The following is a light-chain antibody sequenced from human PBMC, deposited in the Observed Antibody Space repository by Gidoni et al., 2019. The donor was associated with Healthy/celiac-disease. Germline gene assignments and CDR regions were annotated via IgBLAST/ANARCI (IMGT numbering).Light chain of an antibody. Sequence: DIQMTQSPSSLSASVGDRVTITCRASQSISSYLNWYQQKPGKAPKLLIYAASSLQSEFPSRFSCIGSGTDFTLTIISLQPEDVATYYCKQCYSSPLTFGQVTKVEIK. V-gene: IGKV1-39*01. J-gene: IGKJ1*01. CDR1: QSISSY. CDR2: AAS. CDR3: KQCYSSPLT.